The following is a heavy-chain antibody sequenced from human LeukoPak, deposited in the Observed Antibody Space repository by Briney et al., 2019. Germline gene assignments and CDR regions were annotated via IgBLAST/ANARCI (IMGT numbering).Heavy chain of an antibody. D-gene: IGHD3-9*01. CDR2: ISAYNGNT. CDR1: GYTFTSYG. CDR3: AREARMTGHDY. V-gene: IGHV1-18*01. J-gene: IGHJ4*02. Sequence: GASVKVSCKASGYTFTSYGISWVRQAPGQGLEWMGWISAYNGNTNYAQKLQGRVTMTTDTSTSTVYMELGSLRSEDTALYYCAREARMTGHDYWGQGTLVTVSS.